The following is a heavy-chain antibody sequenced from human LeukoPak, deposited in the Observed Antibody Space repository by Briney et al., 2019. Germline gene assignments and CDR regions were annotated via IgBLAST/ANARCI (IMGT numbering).Heavy chain of an antibody. CDR3: ARASPRHYYYGMDV. V-gene: IGHV4-34*01. CDR1: GGSFSGYY. J-gene: IGHJ6*02. Sequence: SETLSPTCAVYGGSFSGYYWSWIRQPPGKGLEWIGEINHSGSTNYNPSLKSRVTISVDTSKNQFSLKLSSVTAADTAVYYCARASPRHYYYGMDVWGQGTTVTVSS. CDR2: INHSGST.